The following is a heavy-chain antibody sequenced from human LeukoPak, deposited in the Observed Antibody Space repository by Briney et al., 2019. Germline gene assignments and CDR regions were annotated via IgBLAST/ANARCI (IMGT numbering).Heavy chain of an antibody. V-gene: IGHV3-21*06. CDR3: ARDSSGWSRDR. CDR1: GFTFSSHS. Sequence: PGGSLRLSCAAFGFTFSSHSMSWVRQAPGKGLEWVATMNSGGGLYYADSVKGRFTISRDNAKNALYLQMNSLRVEDTAVFYCARDSSGWSRDRWGQGTLVTVS. J-gene: IGHJ5*02. D-gene: IGHD6-19*01. CDR2: MNSGGGL.